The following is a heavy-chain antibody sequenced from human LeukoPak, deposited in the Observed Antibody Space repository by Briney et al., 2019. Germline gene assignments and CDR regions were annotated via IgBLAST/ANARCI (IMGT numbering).Heavy chain of an antibody. CDR2: ISHSGSYI. CDR3: ARGGLFRYGGTSGDY. D-gene: IGHD4/OR15-4a*01. J-gene: IGHJ4*02. Sequence: GGSLRLSCAASGFTFSSYTMNRVRQAPGKGLEWVSSISHSGSYIYYADSVKGRFTISRDNAKNSLFLQMNSLRAEDTAVYFCARGGLFRYGGTSGDYWGQGTVVTVSS. CDR1: GFTFSSYT. V-gene: IGHV3-21*01.